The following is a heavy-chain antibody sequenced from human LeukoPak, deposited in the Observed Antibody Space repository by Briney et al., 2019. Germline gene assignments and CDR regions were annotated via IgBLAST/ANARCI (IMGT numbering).Heavy chain of an antibody. J-gene: IGHJ6*02. D-gene: IGHD3-16*01. CDR3: ARVSYVYYYGMDV. Sequence: SETLSLTCTVSGGSISSYYWSWIRQPPGKGLEWIGYIYYSGSTNYNPSLKSRVTISVDTSKDQFSLKLSSVTAADTAVYYCARVSYVYYYGMDVWGQGTTVTVSS. V-gene: IGHV4-59*01. CDR1: GGSISSYY. CDR2: IYYSGST.